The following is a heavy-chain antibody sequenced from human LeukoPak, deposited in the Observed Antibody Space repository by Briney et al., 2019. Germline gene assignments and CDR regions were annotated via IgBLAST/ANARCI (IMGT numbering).Heavy chain of an antibody. J-gene: IGHJ6*03. CDR2: ITSSSSYI. Sequence: GGTLRLSCAASGFTFSNYNMNWVRHAPGKGLEWVSSITSSSSYIYYADSVKGRFTISRDNAKNSLYLQMNSLRAEDTAVYYCARDPYSGSYSAYYYYYMDVWGKGTTVTVSS. V-gene: IGHV3-21*01. CDR1: GFTFSNYN. D-gene: IGHD1-26*01. CDR3: ARDPYSGSYSAYYYYYMDV.